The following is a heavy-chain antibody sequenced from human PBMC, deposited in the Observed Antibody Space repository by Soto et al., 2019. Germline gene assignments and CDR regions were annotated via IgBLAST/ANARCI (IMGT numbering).Heavy chain of an antibody. Sequence: EVQLLESGGALVQPGGSLRLSCAASGFTFSTYAMSWIRQAPGKGLEWVSAIGGRGVTTLYADSVKGRFTVSRDNSKNTLYLQMNSLRVEDTAVYYCEKRGDDFRSGYYYYFDYWGLGTLVTVSS. CDR3: EKRGDDFRSGYYYYFDY. CDR1: GFTFSTYA. CDR2: IGGRGVTT. V-gene: IGHV3-23*01. J-gene: IGHJ4*02. D-gene: IGHD3-3*01.